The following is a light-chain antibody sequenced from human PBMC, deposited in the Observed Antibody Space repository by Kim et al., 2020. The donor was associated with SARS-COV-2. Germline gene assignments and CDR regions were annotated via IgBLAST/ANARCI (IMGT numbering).Light chain of an antibody. J-gene: IGLJ2*01. CDR2: HNS. CDR1: SSNIGSNT. Sequence: QSVLTQPPSASGPPGQRVSISCSGGSSNIGSNTVTWYQQFPGTAPKVFIHHNSERPPWVPDRFSGSKSGTSASLAISGLQSEDEADYYCVTWDDILQGPLFGGGTQLTVL. CDR3: VTWDDILQGPL. V-gene: IGLV1-44*01.